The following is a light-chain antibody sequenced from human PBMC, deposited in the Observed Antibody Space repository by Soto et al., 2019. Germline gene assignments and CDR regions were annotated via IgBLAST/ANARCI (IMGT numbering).Light chain of an antibody. J-gene: IGKJ3*01. Sequence: DIQMTQSPSSLSASVGDRVAITCRASQGISNYLAWYQQKPGKVPKLLIYAASTLQSGVPSRFSGSGSGTDFTLTISSLQPEHVATYSCQKYNRASFTFGPGTKVDIK. CDR1: QGISNY. CDR3: QKYNRASFT. V-gene: IGKV1-27*01. CDR2: AAS.